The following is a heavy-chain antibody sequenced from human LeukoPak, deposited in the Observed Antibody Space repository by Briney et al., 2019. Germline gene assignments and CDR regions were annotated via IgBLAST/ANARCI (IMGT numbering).Heavy chain of an antibody. CDR1: GGSISSSSYY. CDR2: IYYSGST. Sequence: SETLSLTCTVSGGSISSSSYYWGWIRQPPGKGLEWIGSIYYSGSTYYNPSLKSRVTISVDTSKNQFSLKLSSVTAADTAVYYCARQKDIVATSAWFDPWGQGTLVTVSS. V-gene: IGHV4-39*01. CDR3: ARQKDIVATSAWFDP. J-gene: IGHJ5*02. D-gene: IGHD5-12*01.